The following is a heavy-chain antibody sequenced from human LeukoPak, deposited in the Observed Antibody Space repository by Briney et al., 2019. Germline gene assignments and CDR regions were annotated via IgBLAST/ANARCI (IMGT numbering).Heavy chain of an antibody. CDR3: ARHRTLVGYDY. CDR2: IYYSGST. CDR1: GGSISSSSYS. J-gene: IGHJ4*02. D-gene: IGHD3-9*01. V-gene: IGHV4-39*01. Sequence: PSETLSLTCTVSGGSISSSSYSWGWIRQPPGKGLEWIGSIYYSGSTYYNPSLKSRVTISVDTSKNQFSLKLSSVTAADTAVYYCARHRTLVGYDYWGQGTLVTVSS.